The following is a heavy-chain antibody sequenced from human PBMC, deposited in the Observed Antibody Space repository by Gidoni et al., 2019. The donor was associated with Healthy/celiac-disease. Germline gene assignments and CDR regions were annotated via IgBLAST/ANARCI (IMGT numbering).Heavy chain of an antibody. CDR3: ARDGWIQDGDDAFDI. J-gene: IGHJ3*02. Sequence: EVQLVESGGGLIQPGGSLRLSCAASGFTVSSNYMSWVRQAPGKGLEWVSVMYSGGSTYYADSVKGRFTISRDNSKNTLYLQMNSLRADDTAVYYCARDGWIQDGDDAFDIWGQGTMVTVSS. CDR1: GFTVSSNY. CDR2: MYSGGST. V-gene: IGHV3-53*01. D-gene: IGHD5-12*01.